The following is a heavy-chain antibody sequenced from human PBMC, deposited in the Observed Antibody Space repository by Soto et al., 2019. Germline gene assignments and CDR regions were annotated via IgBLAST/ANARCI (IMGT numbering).Heavy chain of an antibody. J-gene: IGHJ6*02. V-gene: IGHV4-59*01. CDR3: ARERSLQYYYYGMDV. Sequence: SETLSLTCTVSGGSISSYYWSWIRQPPGKGLEWIGYIYYSGSTNYNPSLKSRVTISVDTSKNQFSLKLSSVTAADTAVYYCARERSLQYYYYGMDVWGQGTTVTVSS. CDR1: GGSISSYY. CDR2: IYYSGST.